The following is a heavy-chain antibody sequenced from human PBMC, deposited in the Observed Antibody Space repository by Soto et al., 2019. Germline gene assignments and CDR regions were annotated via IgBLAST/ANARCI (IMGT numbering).Heavy chain of an antibody. Sequence: SETLSLTCTVSGGSISSGDYYWSWIRQPPGKGLEWIGYIYYSGSTYYNPSLKSRVTISVDTSKNQFSLKLSSVTAADTAVYYCARVENLRGYSYGSSWFDPWGQGTLVTVSS. D-gene: IGHD5-18*01. CDR2: IYYSGST. J-gene: IGHJ5*02. CDR3: ARVENLRGYSYGSSWFDP. V-gene: IGHV4-30-4*01. CDR1: GGSISSGDYY.